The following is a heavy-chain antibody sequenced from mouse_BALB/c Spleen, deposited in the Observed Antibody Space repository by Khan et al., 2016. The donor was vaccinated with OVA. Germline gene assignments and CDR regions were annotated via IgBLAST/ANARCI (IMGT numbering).Heavy chain of an antibody. CDR3: AKLLWYHYYAMDY. CDR1: GFSLTDYG. V-gene: IGHV2-6-5*01. Sequence: QVQLKESGPGLVAPSQSLSITCTVSGFSLTDYGVSWIRQPPGKGLEWLGLIWGGGNTYYNSVLKSRLSISKDNSKSQAFLKMNSLQTDDTAMYYCAKLLWYHYYAMDYWGHGTSVTVAT. D-gene: IGHD2-1*01. CDR2: IWGGGNT. J-gene: IGHJ4*01.